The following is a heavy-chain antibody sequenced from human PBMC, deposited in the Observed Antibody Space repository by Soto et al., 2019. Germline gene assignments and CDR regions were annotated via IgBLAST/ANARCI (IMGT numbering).Heavy chain of an antibody. V-gene: IGHV1-46*01. CDR1: GYTFTSYY. D-gene: IGHD2-15*01. CDR2: INPSGGST. Sequence: GASVKVSCKASGYTFTSYYMHWVRQAPGQGLEWMGIINPSGGSTSYAQKFQGRVTMTRDTSTSTAYMELSSLRSEDTAVYYCARVGLCGDCSGGSCYSAGALDIWGQGTMVTISS. CDR3: ARVGLCGDCSGGSCYSAGALDI. J-gene: IGHJ3*02.